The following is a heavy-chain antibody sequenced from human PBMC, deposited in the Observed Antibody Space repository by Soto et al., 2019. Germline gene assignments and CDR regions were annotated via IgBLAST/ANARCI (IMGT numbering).Heavy chain of an antibody. J-gene: IGHJ6*02. D-gene: IGHD1-7*01. Sequence: GGSLRLSCAASGFAFSSYGMHWVRQAPGKGLEWVAVISYDGSNKYYADSVKGRFTISRDNSKNTLYLQMNSLRAEDTAVYYCAKDLNWNYGLDYYYGMDVWGQGTTVTVAS. CDR3: AKDLNWNYGLDYYYGMDV. V-gene: IGHV3-30*18. CDR2: ISYDGSNK. CDR1: GFAFSSYG.